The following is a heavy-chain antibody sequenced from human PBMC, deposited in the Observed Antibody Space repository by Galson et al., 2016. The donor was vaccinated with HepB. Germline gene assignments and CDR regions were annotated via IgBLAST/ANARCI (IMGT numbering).Heavy chain of an antibody. D-gene: IGHD3-10*01. CDR1: GSTFTSFA. CDR2: INTNTGNP. J-gene: IGHJ5*02. V-gene: IGHV7-4-1*02. Sequence: QSGAEVKKPGESLKISCKASGSTFTSFAMNWVRQAPGQGLEYLGWINTNTGNPMYDQGFTGRFVFSLDTSVSTAYLQISNLKAEDTAVYYCVRGMVRGKWFDHWGQGTLVTVSS. CDR3: VRGMVRGKWFDH.